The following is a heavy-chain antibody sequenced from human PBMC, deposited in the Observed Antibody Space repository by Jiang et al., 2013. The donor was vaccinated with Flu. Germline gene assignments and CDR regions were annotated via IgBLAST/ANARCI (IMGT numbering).Heavy chain of an antibody. V-gene: IGHV4-39*02. CDR3: ARDHDGAVAGIAY. D-gene: IGHD6-19*01. Sequence: GLVKPSETLSLTCTVSSGSISPSSYYWGWIRQPPGRGLEWIGSISYSGSTFYNPSLKSRVTISVDTSKSQFSLRLTSVTAADTAVYYCARDHDGAVAGIAYWGQGTLVTVSS. J-gene: IGHJ4*02. CDR2: ISYSGST. CDR1: SGSISPSSYY.